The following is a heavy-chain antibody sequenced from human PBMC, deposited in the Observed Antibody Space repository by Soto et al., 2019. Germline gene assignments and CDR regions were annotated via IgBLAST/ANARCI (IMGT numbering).Heavy chain of an antibody. V-gene: IGHV5-51*01. Sequence: GESLKISCTCYSDSFSTYWIVWVRQMPGTGQERMGVMYPGDSDTRYSPSFEGQVSISADKSISTAYLQWSSLKASDTAMYYCATKLDRGKATNYYGMDVWGQGTTVTVSS. J-gene: IGHJ6*02. CDR2: MYPGDSDT. CDR3: ATKLDRGKATNYYGMDV. CDR1: SDSFSTYW. D-gene: IGHD1-26*01.